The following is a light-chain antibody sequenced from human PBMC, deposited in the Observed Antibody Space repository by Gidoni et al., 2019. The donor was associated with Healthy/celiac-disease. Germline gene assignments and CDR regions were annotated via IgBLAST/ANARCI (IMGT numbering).Light chain of an antibody. CDR2: DAS. CDR1: QSVSSY. Sequence: DIVLTQSPATLSLSPGERATLSCRASQSVSSYLAWYQQKPGQAPRLLIYDASNRATGIPARFSGSGSGTDFTLTISSLETEDFAVYYCQQRSNWPPLTFXGXTKVEIK. J-gene: IGKJ4*01. V-gene: IGKV3-11*01. CDR3: QQRSNWPPLT.